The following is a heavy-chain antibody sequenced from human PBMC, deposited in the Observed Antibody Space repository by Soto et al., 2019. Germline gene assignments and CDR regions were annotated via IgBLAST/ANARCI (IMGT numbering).Heavy chain of an antibody. J-gene: IGHJ4*02. Sequence: PRGSLIVSCANSGFTFRIYTMSWVRQTPGKGLEWVAAITATGDRTYYADSVTGRFTISRDNSKKTHYLQMTSLRAEDTAMYYCANMNGYFEYWGQGTTVTVSS. D-gene: IGHD1-1*01. V-gene: IGHV3-23*01. CDR1: GFTFRIYT. CDR2: ITATGDRT. CDR3: ANMNGYFEY.